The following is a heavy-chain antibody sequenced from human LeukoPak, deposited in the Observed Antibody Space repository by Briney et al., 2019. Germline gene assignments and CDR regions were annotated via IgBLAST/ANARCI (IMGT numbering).Heavy chain of an antibody. CDR3: ARDPFDSYGYQPVLDC. CDR2: ISYDGSNK. CDR1: GFTFSSYA. Sequence: PGGSLRLSCAASGFTFSSYAMHWVRQAPGKGLEWVAFISYDGSNKYYADSVKGRFTISRDNSKNTLYLQMNSLRAEDTAVYYCARDPFDSYGYQPVLDCWGQGTLVTVSS. D-gene: IGHD5-18*01. V-gene: IGHV3-30-3*01. J-gene: IGHJ4*02.